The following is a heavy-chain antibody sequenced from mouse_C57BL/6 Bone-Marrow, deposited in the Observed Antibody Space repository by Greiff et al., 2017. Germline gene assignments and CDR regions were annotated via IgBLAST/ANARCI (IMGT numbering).Heavy chain of an antibody. CDR2: ISDGGSYT. V-gene: IGHV5-4*01. CDR3: AWLLPLAY. Sequence: EVQLVESGGGLVKPGGSLKLSCAASGFTFSSYAMSWVRQTPEKRLEWVATISDGGSYTYYPDNVKGRFTISRDNAKNNLYLQMSHLKSEDTAMYYGAWLLPLAYWGQGTLVTVSA. CDR1: GFTFSSYA. D-gene: IGHD2-3*01. J-gene: IGHJ3*01.